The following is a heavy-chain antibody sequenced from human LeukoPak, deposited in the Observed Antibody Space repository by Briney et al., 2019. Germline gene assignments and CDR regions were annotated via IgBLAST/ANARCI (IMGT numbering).Heavy chain of an antibody. D-gene: IGHD2-2*01. Sequence: SETLSLTCTVSGGSISSYYWSWIRQPPGKGLEWIGYIYYSGSTNYNPSLKSRVTISVDTSKKQFSLKLSSVTAADTAVYYCARAPGGVPAAHFDYWGQGTLVTVSS. V-gene: IGHV4-59*01. CDR3: ARAPGGVPAAHFDY. J-gene: IGHJ4*02. CDR2: IYYSGST. CDR1: GGSISSYY.